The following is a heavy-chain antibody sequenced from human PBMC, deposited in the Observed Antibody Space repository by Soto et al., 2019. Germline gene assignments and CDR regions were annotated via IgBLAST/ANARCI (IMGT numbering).Heavy chain of an antibody. CDR2: IKQDGSEK. V-gene: IGHV3-7*01. CDR1: GFTFSSYW. D-gene: IGHD6-13*01. Sequence: EVQLVESGGGLVQPGGSLRLSCAASGFTFSSYWMKWVRQAPGKGLEGVSNIKQDGSEKYYVDSVKGRFTISRDNTKNSLYLQMNRLRAEDTAVYYCAREQLQVVIPDYWGQGTLVTVSS. J-gene: IGHJ4*02. CDR3: AREQLQVVIPDY.